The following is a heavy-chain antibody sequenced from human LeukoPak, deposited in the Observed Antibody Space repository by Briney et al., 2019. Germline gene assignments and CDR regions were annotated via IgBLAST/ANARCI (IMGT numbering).Heavy chain of an antibody. CDR3: ARLDIVVVPAADDAFDI. D-gene: IGHD2-2*03. CDR1: GYRFTSYW. CDR2: IYPGDSDI. V-gene: IGHV5-51*01. J-gene: IGHJ3*02. Sequence: GESLKISCKGSGYRFTSYWIGWVRQMPGKGLEWMGIIYPGDSDIRYSPSFQGQVTILADKSISTAYLQWSSLKASDTAMYYCARLDIVVVPAADDAFDIWGQGTMVTVSS.